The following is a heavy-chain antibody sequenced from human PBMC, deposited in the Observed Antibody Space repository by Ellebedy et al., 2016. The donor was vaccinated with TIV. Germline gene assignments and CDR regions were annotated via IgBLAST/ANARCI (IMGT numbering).Heavy chain of an antibody. V-gene: IGHV3-7*01. D-gene: IGHD4-17*01. CDR3: ATDGSYGDYLSPTHAFVI. CDR2: INQDGSEK. Sequence: GGSLRLSCAASRFSFSSYWMSWVRQAPGKGLEWVANINQDGSEKHYVDSVKGRFTISRDNAKNSLYLQMNSLSVEDTAVYYCATDGSYGDYLSPTHAFVIWGQGTMVTVSS. J-gene: IGHJ3*02. CDR1: RFSFSSYW.